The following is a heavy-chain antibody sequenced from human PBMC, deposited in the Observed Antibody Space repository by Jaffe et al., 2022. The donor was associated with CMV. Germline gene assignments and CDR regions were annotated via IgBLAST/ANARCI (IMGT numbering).Heavy chain of an antibody. Sequence: EVQLVESGGGLVKPGGSLRLSCAASGFTFSNAWMSWVRQAPGKGLEWVGRIKSKTDGGTTDYAAPVKGRFTISRDDSKNTLYLQMNSLKTEDTAVYYCTTRFRYGDYGVDYFDYWGQGTLVTVSS. CDR2: IKSKTDGGTT. CDR1: GFTFSNAW. CDR3: TTRFRYGDYGVDYFDY. D-gene: IGHD4-17*01. J-gene: IGHJ4*02. V-gene: IGHV3-15*01.